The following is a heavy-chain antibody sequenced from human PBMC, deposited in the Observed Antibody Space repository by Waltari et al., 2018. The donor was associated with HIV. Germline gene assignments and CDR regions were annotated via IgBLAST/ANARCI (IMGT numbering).Heavy chain of an antibody. CDR1: GGPMTRYS. V-gene: IGHV4-4*07. CDR3: ARGDYDDYGGRNWFDP. J-gene: IGHJ5*02. Sequence: QVQLQESGPGLVKPSETLSLTCTVPGGPMTRYSWNWIRQPAGKGLEWIGRISTRGTTYYNPSLRSRVILSVDTSKTQFNLNLYSVTAADAAVYYCARGDYDDYGGRNWFDPWGQGTLVTVSS. D-gene: IGHD4-17*01. CDR2: ISTRGTT.